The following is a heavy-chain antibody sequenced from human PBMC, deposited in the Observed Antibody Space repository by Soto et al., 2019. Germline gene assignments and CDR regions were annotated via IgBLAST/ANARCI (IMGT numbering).Heavy chain of an antibody. V-gene: IGHV4-34*01. J-gene: IGHJ4*02. D-gene: IGHD1-26*01. CDR3: ARHHVRGRTIAGAAEF. CDR2: FSHSGNP. Sequence: QVRLQQWGAGLLKPSETLSLTCAVYGGSLSGYYWSWIRQPPGKALEWIGEFSHSGNPNYNPSLKCRVTISVDTSKSQLFLNLSSVTAADTAMYYCARHHVRGRTIAGAAEFWGQGTLVTVSS. CDR1: GGSLSGYY.